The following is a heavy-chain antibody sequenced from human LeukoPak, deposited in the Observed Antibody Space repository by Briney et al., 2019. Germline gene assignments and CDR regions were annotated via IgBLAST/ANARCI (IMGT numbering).Heavy chain of an antibody. D-gene: IGHD3-10*01. CDR1: GYTFTNHF. CDR3: AREAGSTDH. J-gene: IGHJ4*02. CDR2: INPSGGGT. V-gene: IGHV1-46*01. Sequence: ASVKVSCKASGYTFTNHFMHWVRQAPGQGLEWMGIINPSGGGTSYAQNFQGRVTMTRDTSTSTVYMELNNLRSEDTAVYYCAREAGSTDHWGQGTLVTVSS.